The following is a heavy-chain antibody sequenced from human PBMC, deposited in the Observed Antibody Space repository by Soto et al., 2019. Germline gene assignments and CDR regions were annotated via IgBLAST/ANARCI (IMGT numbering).Heavy chain of an antibody. V-gene: IGHV3-30*18. D-gene: IGHD3-10*01. CDR2: ISYDGSNK. CDR3: PKLDPITMVRRFYWGGYCYGMGV. Sequence: QVQLVESGGGVVQPGRSLRLSCAASGFTFSSYGMHWVRQAPGKGLEWVAVISYDGSNKYYADSVKGRFTISRDNSKNTQYLQMNTLRAEDTAVYYCPKLDPITMVRRFYWGGYCYGMGVLGQGTTVTVSS. J-gene: IGHJ6*02. CDR1: GFTFSSYG.